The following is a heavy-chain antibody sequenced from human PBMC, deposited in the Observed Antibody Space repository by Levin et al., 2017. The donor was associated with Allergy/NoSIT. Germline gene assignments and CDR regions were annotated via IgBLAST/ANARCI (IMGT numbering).Heavy chain of an antibody. CDR3: SRGLGWSDDF. CDR2: MNPSNGNT. D-gene: IGHD6-19*01. CDR1: GYTFSSYD. V-gene: IGHV1-8*01. J-gene: IGHJ4*02. Sequence: GASVKVSCKASGYTFSSYDINWVRQATGQGLEWLGWMNPSNGNTGYAQKFQGRITMTRDTSINTAYMELSSLRSEDSAVYYCSRGLGWSDDFWGQGTLVTVSS.